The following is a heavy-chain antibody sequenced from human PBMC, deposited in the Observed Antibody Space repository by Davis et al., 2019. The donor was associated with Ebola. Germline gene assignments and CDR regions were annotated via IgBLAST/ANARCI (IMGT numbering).Heavy chain of an antibody. Sequence: GGSLRLSCAASGFTFSDYTMNWVRQAPGQGLEWVAFISSNGRGDIFYTDSVKGRFTISRDNAENSLYLQMNSLRDEDTAVYYCARDRFPMDSSSWYWFDPWGQGTLVTVSS. J-gene: IGHJ5*02. V-gene: IGHV3-48*02. CDR2: ISSNGRGDI. CDR3: ARDRFPMDSSSWYWFDP. D-gene: IGHD6-13*01. CDR1: GFTFSDYT.